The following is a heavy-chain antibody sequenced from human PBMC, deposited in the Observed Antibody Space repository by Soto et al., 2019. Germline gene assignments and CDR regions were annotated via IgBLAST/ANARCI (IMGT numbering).Heavy chain of an antibody. J-gene: IGHJ6*02. CDR2: IYYSGST. CDR3: ARHFLLPEYVFYYYGMDV. D-gene: IGHD2-15*01. CDR1: GGSISSSSYY. V-gene: IGHV4-39*01. Sequence: QLQLQESGPGLVKPSETLSLTCTVSGGSISSSSYYWGWIRQPPGKGLEWIGSIYYSGSTYYNPSLKSRVTISVDTSKNQFSLKLSSVTAADTAVYYCARHFLLPEYVFYYYGMDVWGQGTTVTVSS.